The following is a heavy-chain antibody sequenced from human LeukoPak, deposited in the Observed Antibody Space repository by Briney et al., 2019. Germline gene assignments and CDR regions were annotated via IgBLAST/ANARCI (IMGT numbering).Heavy chain of an antibody. CDR3: AKGAPSSSSIFDF. D-gene: IGHD6-6*01. CDR1: GFTFGPNA. V-gene: IGHV3-23*01. CDR2: LSGSGGDT. J-gene: IGHJ4*02. Sequence: PGGSLRVSCVASGFTFGPNALAWVPRPPGKSRGGASALSGSGGDTFYADSVKGRFAISRDNSKNTLYLQLSSLRPDDTAVYYCAKGAPSSSSIFDFWGPGTLVTVSS.